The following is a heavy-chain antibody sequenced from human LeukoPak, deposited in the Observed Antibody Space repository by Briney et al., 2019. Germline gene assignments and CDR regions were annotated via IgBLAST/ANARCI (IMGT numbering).Heavy chain of an antibody. V-gene: IGHV4-59*11. J-gene: IGHJ4*02. D-gene: IGHD5-12*01. CDR3: ARSAGGYFFDY. CDR2: IYYSGST. CDR1: GGSISSHY. Sequence: SETLSLTCTVSGGSISSHYWSWIRQPPGKGLEWIGYIYYSGSTNYNPSLKSRVTISLDTSKNQFSLKLSSVTAADTAVYHCARSAGGYFFDYWGQGTLVTVSS.